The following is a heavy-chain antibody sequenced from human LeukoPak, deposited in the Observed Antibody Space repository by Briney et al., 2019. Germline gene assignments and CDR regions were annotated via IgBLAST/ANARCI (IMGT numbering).Heavy chain of an antibody. Sequence: PGRSLRLSCTASGFTFDDYAMHWVRQAPGKGLEWVSGISWNSGIIDYADSVKGRFTISRDNAKNSLYMQVNSVRPEDTALYYCAKGTGYSSSPFDYWGQGTLVTVSS. CDR1: GFTFDDYA. D-gene: IGHD6-6*01. CDR3: AKGTGYSSSPFDY. CDR2: ISWNSGII. V-gene: IGHV3-9*01. J-gene: IGHJ4*02.